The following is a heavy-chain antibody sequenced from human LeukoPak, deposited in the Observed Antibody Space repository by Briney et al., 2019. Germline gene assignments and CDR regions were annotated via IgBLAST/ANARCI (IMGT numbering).Heavy chain of an antibody. CDR1: GFSFTINA. V-gene: IGHV3-23*01. Sequence: GGSLRLSCAASGFSFTINAMTWVRQAPGKGLECVSAITGDGATTYYADSVRGRFTISRDNSKNTLYLQMNSLRAEDTAIYYCAKAYGTNGYFQLPIDFWGQGTLVTVSS. CDR3: AKAYGTNGYFQLPIDF. D-gene: IGHD2-8*01. CDR2: ITGDGATT. J-gene: IGHJ4*02.